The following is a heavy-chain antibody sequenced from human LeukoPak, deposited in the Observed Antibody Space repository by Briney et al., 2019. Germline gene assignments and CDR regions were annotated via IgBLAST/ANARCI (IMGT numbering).Heavy chain of an antibody. CDR2: IYSGGST. CDR1: GFTVSSNY. J-gene: IGHJ6*02. Sequence: WGSLRLSCAASGFTVSSNYMSWVRQAPGKGLEWVSVIYSGGSTYYADSVKGRFTISRDNSKNTLYLQMNSLRAEDTAVYYCARDRYYGSGSYYNYYYYGMDVWGQGTAVTVSS. V-gene: IGHV3-66*01. D-gene: IGHD3-10*01. CDR3: ARDRYYGSGSYYNYYYYGMDV.